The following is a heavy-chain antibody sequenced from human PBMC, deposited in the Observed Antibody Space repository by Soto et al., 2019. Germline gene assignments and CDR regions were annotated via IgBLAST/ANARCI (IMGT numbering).Heavy chain of an antibody. CDR1: GASISSSY. D-gene: IGHD3-22*01. CDR2: AYYSGST. Sequence: SETLSLTCTVSGASISSSYWSWIRQSPGKGLEWIGYAYYSGSTKYNPSLKSRVTISVDTSKNQFSLKLSSMTAADTAVYYCARGYYDSNGQSNTFDIWGQGTMVTVSS. CDR3: ARGYYDSNGQSNTFDI. J-gene: IGHJ3*02. V-gene: IGHV4-59*01.